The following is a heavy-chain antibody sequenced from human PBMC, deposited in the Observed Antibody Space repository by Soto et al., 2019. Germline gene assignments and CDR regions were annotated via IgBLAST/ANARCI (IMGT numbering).Heavy chain of an antibody. D-gene: IGHD5-12*01. J-gene: IGHJ4*02. V-gene: IGHV3-15*01. CDR3: TTEDPSWLRGLEY. Sequence: EVQLVESGGDFVKPGGSLRLSCAASGFTFNNAWMYWVRQAPGKGLEWVGRIKTRIDSATTDYAAPVKGRFTISRDDSKNTLYLQMDSLKTEDTAVYYCTTEDPSWLRGLEYWGQGTLVTVSS. CDR2: IKTRIDSATT. CDR1: GFTFNNAW.